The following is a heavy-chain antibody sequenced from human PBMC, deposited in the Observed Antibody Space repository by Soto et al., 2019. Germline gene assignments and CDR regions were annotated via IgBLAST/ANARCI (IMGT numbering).Heavy chain of an antibody. Sequence: EVQLLESGGGLVQPGGSLRLSCAASGFTFSSYAMSWVRQAPGKGLEWVSAISGSGGSTYYADSVKGRFTISRDNSKNALYLKMNSLRAEDTAVYYCARGRFGEPYWYFDLWGRGTLVTVSS. J-gene: IGHJ2*01. V-gene: IGHV3-23*01. CDR2: ISGSGGST. CDR1: GFTFSSYA. D-gene: IGHD3-10*01. CDR3: ARGRFGEPYWYFDL.